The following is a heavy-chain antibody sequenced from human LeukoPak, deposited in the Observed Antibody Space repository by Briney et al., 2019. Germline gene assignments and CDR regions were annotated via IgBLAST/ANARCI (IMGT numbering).Heavy chain of an antibody. Sequence: GGSLRLSCAASGFTFSDYYMSWIRQAPGKGLEWVSYISSSGSTIYYADSVKGRFTISRDNAKNSLYLQMNSLRAEDTAVYYCSVLATGGSGSYYATFDYWGQGTLVTVSS. J-gene: IGHJ4*02. CDR3: SVLATGGSGSYYATFDY. D-gene: IGHD3-10*01. V-gene: IGHV3-11*04. CDR1: GFTFSDYY. CDR2: ISSSGSTI.